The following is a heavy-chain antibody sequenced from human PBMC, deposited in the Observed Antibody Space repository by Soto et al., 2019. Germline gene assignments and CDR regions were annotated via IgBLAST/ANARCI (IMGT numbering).Heavy chain of an antibody. CDR2: ISYDGSNQ. V-gene: IGHV3-30-3*01. Sequence: QVQLVESGGGVVQPGRSLRLSCSASGFTFSDFEMYWIRQAPGKGLDWVSFISYDGSNQYYAGSVKGRFTISRDNSKNTLFLLMSSLRPEDTAVYFCARRTVTAPRFDFWGQGTLVTVSS. CDR3: ARRTVTAPRFDF. J-gene: IGHJ4*02. CDR1: GFTFSDFE. D-gene: IGHD1-20*01.